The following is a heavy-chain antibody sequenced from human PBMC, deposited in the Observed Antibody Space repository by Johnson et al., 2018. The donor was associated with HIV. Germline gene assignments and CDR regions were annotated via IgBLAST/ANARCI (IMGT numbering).Heavy chain of an antibody. V-gene: IGHV3-66*01. J-gene: IGHJ3*02. D-gene: IGHD1-1*01. Sequence: VQLVESGGALVQPGGSLRLSCAASGFNVSSHYMSWVRQAPGKGLEWVSLIYSGGTTFYTNSVKGRFTLSRDNSRNTLYLQMNSLRAEDTAVYYCARTDYGDWNDAYDAFDIWGQGTMVTVSS. CDR1: GFNVSSHY. CDR2: IYSGGTT. CDR3: ARTDYGDWNDAYDAFDI.